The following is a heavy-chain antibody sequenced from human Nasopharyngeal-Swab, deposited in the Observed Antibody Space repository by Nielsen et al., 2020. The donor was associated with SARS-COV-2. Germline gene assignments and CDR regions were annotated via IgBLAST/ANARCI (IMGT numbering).Heavy chain of an antibody. D-gene: IGHD3-22*01. V-gene: IGHV3-13*01. CDR3: ARGKYDSSGYYLGDYYFDY. J-gene: IGHJ4*02. CDR2: IGTAGDT. Sequence: EGSLRLSCAASGFTFSSYDMHWVRQATGKGLEWVSAIGTAGDTYYPGSVKGRFTISRENAKNSLYLQMNSLRAGDTAVYYCARGKYDSSGYYLGDYYFDYWGQGTLVTVSS. CDR1: GFTFSSYD.